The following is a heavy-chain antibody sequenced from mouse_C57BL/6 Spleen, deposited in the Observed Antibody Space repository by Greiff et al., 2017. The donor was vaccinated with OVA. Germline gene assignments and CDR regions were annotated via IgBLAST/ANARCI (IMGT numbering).Heavy chain of an antibody. J-gene: IGHJ2*01. V-gene: IGHV5-9*01. D-gene: IGHD1-1*01. CDR1: GFTFSSYT. Sequence: EVKVVESGGGLVKPGGSLKLSCAASGFTFSSYTMSWVRQTPEKRLEWVATISGGGGNTYYPDSVKGRFTISRDNAKNTLYLQMSSLRSEDTALYYCARQGYYYGSSDYFDYWGQGTTLTVSS. CDR3: ARQGYYYGSSDYFDY. CDR2: ISGGGGNT.